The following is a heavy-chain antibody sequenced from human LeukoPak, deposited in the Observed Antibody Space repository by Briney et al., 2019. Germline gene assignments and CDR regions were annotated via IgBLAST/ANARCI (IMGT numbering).Heavy chain of an antibody. D-gene: IGHD2-2*01. CDR1: GYTFTGYY. CDR3: ARVVCSSTSCPNWFDP. J-gene: IGHJ5*02. Sequence: ASVTVSCTASGYTFTGYYMHWVRQAPGQGLEWMGWINPNSGGTNYAQRFQGRVTMTRDTSISTAYMELSRLRSDDTAVYYCARVVCSSTSCPNWFDPWGQGTLVTVSS. V-gene: IGHV1-2*02. CDR2: INPNSGGT.